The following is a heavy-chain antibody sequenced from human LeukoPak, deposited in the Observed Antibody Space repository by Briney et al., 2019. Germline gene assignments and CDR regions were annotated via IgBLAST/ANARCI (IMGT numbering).Heavy chain of an antibody. J-gene: IGHJ4*02. D-gene: IGHD3-3*01. CDR3: ARDPDFWSGYYNFDY. CDR1: GGSISSYY. V-gene: IGHV4-39*07. Sequence: SETLSLTCTVSGGSISSYYWGWIRQPPGKGLEWIGSISYSGTTYYNPSLKSRVTISVDTSKNQFSLKLNSVTAADTAVYYCARDPDFWSGYYNFDYWGQGTLVTVSS. CDR2: ISYSGTT.